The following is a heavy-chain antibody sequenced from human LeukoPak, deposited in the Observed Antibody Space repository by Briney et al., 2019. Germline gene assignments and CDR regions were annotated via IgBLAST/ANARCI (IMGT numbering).Heavy chain of an antibody. J-gene: IGHJ4*02. Sequence: ASVKVSCKVSGYTLTELSMHWVPQAPGKGLEWMGGFDPEDGETIYAQKFQGRVTMTEDTSTDTAYMELSSLRSEDTAVYYCATVKYSYGLVHFDYWGQGTLVTVSS. CDR3: ATVKYSYGLVHFDY. V-gene: IGHV1-24*01. CDR2: FDPEDGET. D-gene: IGHD5-18*01. CDR1: GYTLTELS.